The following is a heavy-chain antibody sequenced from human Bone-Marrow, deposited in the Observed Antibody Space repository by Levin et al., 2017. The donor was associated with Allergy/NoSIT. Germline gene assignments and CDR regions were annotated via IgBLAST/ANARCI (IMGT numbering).Heavy chain of an antibody. Sequence: GESLKISCKASGYTFTTYSITWVRQAPGQGLEWMGWISAHNGNTKYSQKFQGRVTVTTDTSTSTAYMELRSLRSDDTAVYYCAREYPLDCSSTSCPSPFDCWGQGTLITVSS. CDR3: AREYPLDCSSTSCPSPFDC. D-gene: IGHD2-2*01. CDR2: ISAHNGNT. V-gene: IGHV1-18*01. CDR1: GYTFTTYS. J-gene: IGHJ4*02.